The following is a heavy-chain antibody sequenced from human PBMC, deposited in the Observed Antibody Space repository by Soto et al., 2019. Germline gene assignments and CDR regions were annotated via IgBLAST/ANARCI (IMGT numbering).Heavy chain of an antibody. V-gene: IGHV3-33*01. J-gene: IGHJ4*02. CDR1: GFTFSSYG. CDR3: ARDPTIAGGYYGSGNPTPPDY. CDR2: IWYDGSNK. D-gene: IGHD3-10*01. Sequence: QVQLVESGGGVVQPGRSLRLSCAASGFTFSSYGMHWVRQAPGKGLEGGAGIWYDGSNKYYADSVKGRFTLSRDNSKNPLYLQMNSRRAEDTAVYYCARDPTIAGGYYGSGNPTPPDYWGPGTLVTVSS.